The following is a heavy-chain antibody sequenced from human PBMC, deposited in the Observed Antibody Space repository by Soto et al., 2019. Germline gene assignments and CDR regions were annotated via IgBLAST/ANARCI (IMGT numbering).Heavy chain of an antibody. Sequence: MRLSCAASGFTFSDYYMSWIRQAPGKGLEWISYISGSNIYTNYADSVKGRFTISRDNANNSLYLQMDSLRVEDTAMYYCARSPVLYYYGSGSYYYYGMDFWGQWNTVTVAS. CDR3: ARSPVLYYYGSGSYYYYGMDF. CDR1: GFTFSDYY. D-gene: IGHD3-10*01. V-gene: IGHV3-11*03. J-gene: IGHJ6*02. CDR2: ISGSNIYT.